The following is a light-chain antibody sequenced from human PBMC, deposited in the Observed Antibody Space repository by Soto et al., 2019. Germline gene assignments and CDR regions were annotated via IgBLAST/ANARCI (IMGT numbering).Light chain of an antibody. V-gene: IGLV2-14*01. CDR1: SSDVGGYNY. J-gene: IGLJ1*01. Sequence: QSALTQPASVSGSPGQSITISCTGTSSDVGGYNYVSWYQQHPGKAPKLMIYDVCNRPSGVSNRFSGSKSGNTASLTISGRQADDEADYYCSSYTSSSTPYVFGTGTKLTVL. CDR2: DVC. CDR3: SSYTSSSTPYV.